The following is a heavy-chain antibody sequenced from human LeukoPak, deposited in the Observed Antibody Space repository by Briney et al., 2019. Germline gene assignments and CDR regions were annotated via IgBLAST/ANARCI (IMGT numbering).Heavy chain of an antibody. J-gene: IGHJ4*02. Sequence: GGSLRLSCAASGFTFSSYAMSWVRQAPGKGLEWASAISGSGGSTYYADSVKGRFTISRDNSKNTLYLQMNSLRAEDTAVYYCAKGRYSSSWPYVVDYWGQGTLVTVSS. CDR1: GFTFSSYA. D-gene: IGHD6-13*01. V-gene: IGHV3-23*01. CDR3: AKGRYSSSWPYVVDY. CDR2: ISGSGGST.